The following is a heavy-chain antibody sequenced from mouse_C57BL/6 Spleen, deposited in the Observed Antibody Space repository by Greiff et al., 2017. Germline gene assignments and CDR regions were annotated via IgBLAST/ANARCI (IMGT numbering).Heavy chain of an antibody. CDR2: ISSGGSYT. CDR1: GFTFSSYG. CDR3: ARHVGLRLGYYFDY. Sequence: EVNVVESGGDLVKPGGSLKLSCAASGFTFSSYGMSWVRQTPDKRLEWVATISSGGSYTYYPDSVKGRFTISRDNAKNTLYLQMSSLKSEDTAMYYCARHVGLRLGYYFDYWGQGTTLTVSS. D-gene: IGHD2-4*01. J-gene: IGHJ2*01. V-gene: IGHV5-6*01.